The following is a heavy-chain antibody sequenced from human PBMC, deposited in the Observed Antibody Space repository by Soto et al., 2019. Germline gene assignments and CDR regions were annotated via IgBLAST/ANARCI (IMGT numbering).Heavy chain of an antibody. Sequence: SETLSLTCTVSGGSISSGGYYWSWIRQHPGKGLEWIGYIYYSGSTYYNPSLKSRVTISVDTSKNQFSLKLSSVTAADTAVYYCAGRGYYGTTAYYGMDVWGQGTTVTVSS. D-gene: IGHD3-22*01. V-gene: IGHV4-31*03. J-gene: IGHJ6*02. CDR1: GGSISSGGYY. CDR3: AGRGYYGTTAYYGMDV. CDR2: IYYSGST.